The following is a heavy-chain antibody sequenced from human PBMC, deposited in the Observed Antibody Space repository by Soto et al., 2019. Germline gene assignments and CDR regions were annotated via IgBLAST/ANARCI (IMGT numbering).Heavy chain of an antibody. J-gene: IGHJ6*02. V-gene: IGHV3-23*01. CDR2: ISGSGGST. CDR3: AKDLEPFKPIYPSYGMHV. Sequence: VGSLRLSCAASVFTFSSYAMSCVRHSPGKWLEWVSAISGSGGSTYYADSVKGRFTISRDNSKNTLYLQMNSLRAEDTAVYYCAKDLEPFKPIYPSYGMHVWGQRTTVTLSS. CDR1: VFTFSSYA.